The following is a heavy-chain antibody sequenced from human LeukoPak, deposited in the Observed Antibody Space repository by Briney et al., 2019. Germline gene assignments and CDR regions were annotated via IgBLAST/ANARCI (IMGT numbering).Heavy chain of an antibody. V-gene: IGHV3-43*02. J-gene: IGHJ4*02. Sequence: GGSLEDPRAAFGFTFDDYAIHWVRQAPGKGLEWVSLISGVGGSTYYAPSVNGRINISRDNAKNTLYLQMNSLRAEDTAVYYCARDQSIAGPTTADYWGQGTLVTVSS. CDR2: ISGVGGST. D-gene: IGHD1-26*01. CDR1: GFTFDDYA. CDR3: ARDQSIAGPTTADY.